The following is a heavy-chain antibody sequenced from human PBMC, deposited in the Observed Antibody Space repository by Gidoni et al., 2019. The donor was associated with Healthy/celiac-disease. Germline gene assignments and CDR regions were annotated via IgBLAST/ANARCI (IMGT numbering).Heavy chain of an antibody. CDR3: AREGGSSWYKGFDY. Sequence: EVQLVESGGGLVTPGGSLRLSCAASGFPVGSYSMNWVRQAPGKGLEWVSSISSSSRYIYYADSVKGRFTISRDNAKNSLYLQMNSLRAEDTAVYYCAREGGSSWYKGFDYWGQGTLVTVSS. CDR2: ISSSSRYI. V-gene: IGHV3-21*01. D-gene: IGHD6-13*01. CDR1: GFPVGSYS. J-gene: IGHJ4*02.